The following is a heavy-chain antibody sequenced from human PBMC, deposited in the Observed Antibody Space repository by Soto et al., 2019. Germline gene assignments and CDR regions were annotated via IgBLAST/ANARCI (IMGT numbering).Heavy chain of an antibody. J-gene: IGHJ4*02. D-gene: IGHD4-17*01. V-gene: IGHV3-23*01. CDR3: AKGRVTTGSLFDY. CDR1: GFTFSSYA. Sequence: PGGSLRLSCAASGFTFSSYAMSWVRQAPGKGLEWVSAISGSGGSTYDADSVKGRFTISRDNSKNTVYLQMNSLRAEDTAVYYFAKGRVTTGSLFDYWGQGTLVTVSS. CDR2: ISGSGGST.